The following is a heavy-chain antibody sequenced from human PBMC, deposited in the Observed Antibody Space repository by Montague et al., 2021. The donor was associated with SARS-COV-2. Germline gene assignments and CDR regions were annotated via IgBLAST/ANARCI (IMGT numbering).Heavy chain of an antibody. D-gene: IGHD6-13*01. CDR3: AHRKVLAAAWDY. Sequence: PALGKPTQTLTLTCTFSGFSLSTSGAGVGWIRQPPGKALEWLALIYWDDDKRYSPSLKSRLTITKDTSKNQVVLTMTNMDPVDTATYYCAHRKVLAAAWDYWGQGTLVTVSS. CDR2: IYWDDDK. V-gene: IGHV2-5*02. J-gene: IGHJ4*02. CDR1: GFSLSTSGAG.